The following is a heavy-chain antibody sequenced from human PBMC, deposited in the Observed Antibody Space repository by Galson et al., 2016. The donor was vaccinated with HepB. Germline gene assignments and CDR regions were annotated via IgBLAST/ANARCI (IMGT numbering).Heavy chain of an antibody. CDR2: ISHDGSNK. V-gene: IGHV3-30-3*01. D-gene: IGHD3-3*01. CDR3: GRDGLRVLEWLLGGPEV. Sequence: SLRLSCAASGFTFNTYGMHWVRQAPGKGLEWVAVISHDGSNKFYADSVKGRFTISRDNSKNTLYLQMNSLRDEDTAVYYCGRDGLRVLEWLLGGPEVWGQGTTVTISS. J-gene: IGHJ6*02. CDR1: GFTFNTYG.